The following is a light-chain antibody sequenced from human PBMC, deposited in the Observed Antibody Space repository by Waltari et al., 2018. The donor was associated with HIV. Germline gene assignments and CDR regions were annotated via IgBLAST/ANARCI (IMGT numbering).Light chain of an antibody. CDR1: QSVRSN. Sequence: EIVMPQSPATLSVSPGERVTLSCRASQSVRSNVAWYNQKPGQAPRLLIYCASPRPTGIPARFSGSGSGTEFTLTISSLQSEDFAVYYCQQYDNWPWTFGQGTKVEIK. J-gene: IGKJ1*01. V-gene: IGKV3-15*01. CDR2: CAS. CDR3: QQYDNWPWT.